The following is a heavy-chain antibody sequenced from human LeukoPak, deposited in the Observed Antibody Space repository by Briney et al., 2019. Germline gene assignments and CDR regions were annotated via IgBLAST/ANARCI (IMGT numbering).Heavy chain of an antibody. J-gene: IGHJ4*02. D-gene: IGHD2-21*01. V-gene: IGHV3-23*01. CDR2: ISGSGSST. Sequence: GGSLRLSCAASGFTFSNYAMTWVRQAPGKGLECVSVISGSGSSTNYADSVKGRFSISRDNSKNTLHLQMNSLRAEDTAVYYCAKKTQGYSHFDFWGQGTLVTVSS. CDR1: GFTFSNYA. CDR3: AKKTQGYSHFDF.